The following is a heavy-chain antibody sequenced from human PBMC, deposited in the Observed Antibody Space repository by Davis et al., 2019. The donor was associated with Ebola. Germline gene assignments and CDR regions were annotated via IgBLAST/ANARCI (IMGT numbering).Heavy chain of an antibody. CDR3: AREDIVVVTPSGSTYYYYGMDV. D-gene: IGHD2-21*02. Sequence: ASVKVSCKASGYTFTSYYMHWVRQAPGQGLEWMGIINPSGGSTSYAQKFQGRVTMTRDTSTSTVYMELSSLRSEDTAVYYCAREDIVVVTPSGSTYYYYGMDVWGKETTVTVSS. CDR2: INPSGGST. V-gene: IGHV1-46*01. CDR1: GYTFTSYY. J-gene: IGHJ6*04.